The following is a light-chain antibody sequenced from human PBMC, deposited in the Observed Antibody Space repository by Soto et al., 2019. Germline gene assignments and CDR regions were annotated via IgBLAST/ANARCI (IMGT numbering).Light chain of an antibody. CDR1: QNIRTW. CDR2: DAS. J-gene: IGKJ1*01. Sequence: IHMTHSPSTLSASVLYRVTITFLSSQNIRTWLSWYQQKPGKAPNLLIFDASSLHSGVPSRFSGSGSGTNFSLTISSLQPADFATYFCQQAYRTTWTFGQGTKVDIK. V-gene: IGKV1-5*01. CDR3: QQAYRTTWT.